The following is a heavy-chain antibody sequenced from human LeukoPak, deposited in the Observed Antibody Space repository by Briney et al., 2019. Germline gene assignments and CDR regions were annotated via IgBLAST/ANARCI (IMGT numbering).Heavy chain of an antibody. J-gene: IGHJ5*02. CDR3: ARGADGVSSNSRGWFDP. CDR1: GFTFSTFA. Sequence: PGGSLRLSCAASGFTFSTFAMIWVRQPPGKGLEWVSSIFPSGGEIHYADSVRGRFTISRDNSKSTLSLQMNSLRAEDTAVYSCARGADGVSSNSRGWFDPWGQGTLVTVSS. CDR2: IFPSGGEI. V-gene: IGHV3-23*01. D-gene: IGHD2-15*01.